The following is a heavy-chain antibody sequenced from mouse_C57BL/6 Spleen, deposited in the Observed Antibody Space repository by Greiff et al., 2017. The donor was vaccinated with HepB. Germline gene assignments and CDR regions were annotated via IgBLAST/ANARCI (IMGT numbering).Heavy chain of an antibody. CDR1: GFTFSDYG. CDR2: ISSGSSTI. D-gene: IGHD1-1*01. Sequence: EVQVVESGGGLVKPGGSLKLSCAASGFTFSDYGMHWVRQAPEKGLEWVAYISSGSSTIYYADTVKGRFTISRDNAKNTLFLQMTSLRSEDTAMYYCARATTVVATDAMDYWGQGTSVTVSS. V-gene: IGHV5-17*01. CDR3: ARATTVVATDAMDY. J-gene: IGHJ4*01.